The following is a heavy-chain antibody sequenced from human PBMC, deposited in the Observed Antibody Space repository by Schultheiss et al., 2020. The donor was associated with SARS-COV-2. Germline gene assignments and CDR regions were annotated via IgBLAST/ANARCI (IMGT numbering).Heavy chain of an antibody. CDR2: INPNSGGT. Sequence: ASVKVSCKASGYTFTGYYMHWVRQAPGQGLEWMGWINPNSGGTNYAQKFQGWVTMTRDTSISTAYMELSSLRSEDTAVYYCARMGGIVVVPAAKWNYYYYYGMDVWGQGTLVTVSS. D-gene: IGHD2-2*01. CDR3: ARMGGIVVVPAAKWNYYYYYGMDV. V-gene: IGHV1-2*04. J-gene: IGHJ6*02. CDR1: GYTFTGYY.